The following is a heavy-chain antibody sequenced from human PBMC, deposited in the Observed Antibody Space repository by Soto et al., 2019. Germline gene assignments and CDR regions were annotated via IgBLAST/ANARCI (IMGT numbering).Heavy chain of an antibody. CDR3: ARELIAAAGNNWFDS. CDR1: GYAISIGYY. D-gene: IGHD6-13*01. V-gene: IGHV4-38-2*01. CDR2: IYQSGST. Sequence: SETLSLTCAVSGYAISIGYYCGCIRQPPGKGLEWIGSIYQSGSTYYNSSLKSRVTISVDTSKNQFSLKVSSVTVADTAVYYCARELIAAAGNNWFDSWGQGILVTVSS. J-gene: IGHJ5*01.